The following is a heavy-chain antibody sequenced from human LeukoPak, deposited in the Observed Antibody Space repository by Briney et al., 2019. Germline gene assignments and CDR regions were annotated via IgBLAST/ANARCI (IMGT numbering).Heavy chain of an antibody. CDR3: ARAPERWYSYGSYTYYYMDV. D-gene: IGHD5-18*01. CDR2: ISYSGST. J-gene: IGHJ6*03. Sequence: PSETLSLTCTVSGGSISSYYWNWIRQPPGKGLEWIGSISYSGSTNYNPSLESRVTISVDTSKNQISLKLSPVTAADTTVYYCARAPERWYSYGSYTYYYMDVWGKGTTVTVSS. V-gene: IGHV4-59*01. CDR1: GGSISSYY.